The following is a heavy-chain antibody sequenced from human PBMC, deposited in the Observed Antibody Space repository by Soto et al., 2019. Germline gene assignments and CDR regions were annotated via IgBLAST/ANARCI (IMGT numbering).Heavy chain of an antibody. J-gene: IGHJ3*02. CDR3: ARGDYYDTSGPFSDAFDI. CDR1: GFTFRNYA. Sequence: GGSLRLSCASSGFTFRNYAMSWVRQAPGKGLEWVANIKPDGSEKWYVDSVKGRFTISRDNAKNSLYLQMNSLRAEDTAVYFCARGDYYDTSGPFSDAFDIWGQGTMVTVSS. V-gene: IGHV3-7*04. CDR2: IKPDGSEK. D-gene: IGHD3-22*01.